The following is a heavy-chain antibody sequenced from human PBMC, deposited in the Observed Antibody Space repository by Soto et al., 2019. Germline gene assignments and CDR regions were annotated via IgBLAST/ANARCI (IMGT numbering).Heavy chain of an antibody. D-gene: IGHD3-10*01. CDR2: ISGNGGTT. Sequence: HLGGSLRLSCIASGFTFSTYGMTWVRQAPGHGQEKVSGISGNGGTTYYADSVKCRFIISRDNSKNTLYLQMNCLRAEDTAVYSCAKTKLFTNYLGNYRKETMVAVAS. J-gene: IGHJ4*02. CDR3: AKTKLFTNYLGN. CDR1: GFTFSTYG. V-gene: IGHV3-23*01.